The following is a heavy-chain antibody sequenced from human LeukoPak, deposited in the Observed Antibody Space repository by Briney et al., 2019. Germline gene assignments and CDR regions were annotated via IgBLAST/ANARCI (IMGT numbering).Heavy chain of an antibody. V-gene: IGHV3-20*04. Sequence: PGGSLRLSCAASGFTFDDYGMSWVRQAPGKGLEWVSGINWNGGSTGYADSVKGRFTISRDNAKNSLYLQMNSLRAEDTALYYCARGAITGTTWGPYYYYYMDVWGKGTTVTVSS. CDR1: GFTFDDYG. D-gene: IGHD1-7*01. J-gene: IGHJ6*03. CDR2: INWNGGST. CDR3: ARGAITGTTWGPYYYYYMDV.